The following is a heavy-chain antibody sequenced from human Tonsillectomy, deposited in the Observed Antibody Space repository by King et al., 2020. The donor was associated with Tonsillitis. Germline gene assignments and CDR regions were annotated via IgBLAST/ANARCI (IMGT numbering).Heavy chain of an antibody. CDR2: IYYSGST. V-gene: IGHV4-59*01. J-gene: IGHJ5*02. Sequence: LQLQESGPGLVKPSETLSLTCTVSGGSISSYYWSWIRQPPGKGLEWIGYIYYSGSTNYNPSLKSRVTISVDTSKNQFSLKLSSVTAADTAVYYCARDYDSSGYEGWFDPWGQGTLVTVSP. CDR1: GGSISSYY. CDR3: ARDYDSSGYEGWFDP. D-gene: IGHD3-22*01.